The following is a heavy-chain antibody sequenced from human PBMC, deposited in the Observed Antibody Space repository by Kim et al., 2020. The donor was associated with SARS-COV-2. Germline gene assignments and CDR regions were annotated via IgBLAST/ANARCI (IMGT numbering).Heavy chain of an antibody. CDR3: ATDSGYSSSWFVS. J-gene: IGHJ5*01. V-gene: IGHV4-31*03. CDR1: GVSITSAAGYY. CDR2: IHYTGNT. Sequence: SETLSLTCTVSGVSITSAAGYYCSWIRQHPWKGLEWIGYIHYTGNTYYNPSLKSRVTISIDTSKNQFSLNLNSVTAADTAVYYCATDSGYSSSWFVSWGQGTLVTVSS. D-gene: IGHD6-13*01.